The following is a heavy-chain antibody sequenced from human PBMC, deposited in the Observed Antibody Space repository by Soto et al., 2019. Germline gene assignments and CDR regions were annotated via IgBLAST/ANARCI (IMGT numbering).Heavy chain of an antibody. D-gene: IGHD2-2*01. CDR1: GFTFSSYA. Sequence: TGGSLRLSCAASGFTFSSYAMHWVRQAPGKGLEWVAVISYDGSNKYYADSVKGRFTISRDNSKNTLYLQMNSLRAEDTAVYYCARDEPWGDIVVVPAATAGSYGMDVWGQGTTVTVSS. V-gene: IGHV3-30-3*01. CDR3: ARDEPWGDIVVVPAATAGSYGMDV. CDR2: ISYDGSNK. J-gene: IGHJ6*02.